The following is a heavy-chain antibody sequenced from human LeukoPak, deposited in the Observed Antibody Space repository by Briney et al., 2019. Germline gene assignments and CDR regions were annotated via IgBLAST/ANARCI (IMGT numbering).Heavy chain of an antibody. CDR1: GGTFSSYA. Sequence: ASVKVSCKASGGTFSSYAISWVRQAPGQGLEWMGRIIPILGIANYAQKFQGRVTITADKSTSTAYMELSSLRSEDTAVYYCARVGACGGDCYADSDYWGQGTLVTVSS. V-gene: IGHV1-69*04. J-gene: IGHJ4*02. D-gene: IGHD2-21*02. CDR3: ARVGACGGDCYADSDY. CDR2: IIPILGIA.